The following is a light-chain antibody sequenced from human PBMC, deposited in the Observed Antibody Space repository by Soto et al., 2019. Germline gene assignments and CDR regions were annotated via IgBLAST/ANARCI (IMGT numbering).Light chain of an antibody. V-gene: IGKV3-20*01. CDR2: GAS. CDR3: QQYGSPLFT. Sequence: EIVLTQSPGTLSLSPGQRATLSCRASQSVTSSYLAWYQQKPGQAPRLLIYGASSSATGIPDRFSGSGSGTDFTLTISRLEPEDFAVYYCQQYGSPLFTFGPGTKVETK. CDR1: QSVTSSY. J-gene: IGKJ3*01.